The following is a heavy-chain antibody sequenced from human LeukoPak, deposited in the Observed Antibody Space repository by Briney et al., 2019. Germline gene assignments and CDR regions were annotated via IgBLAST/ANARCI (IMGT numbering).Heavy chain of an antibody. D-gene: IGHD3-10*01. CDR3: TTAPSGVDY. V-gene: IGHV3-15*01. Sequence: NTGGSLRLSCAASGLTFSNAWMCWVRQAPGKGLEWVGRIKSKIDGGTTDYAAPVKGRFTISRDDSKNTLYLQMNSLKTEDTAVYYCTTAPSGVDYWGQGTLVTVSS. CDR2: IKSKIDGGTT. CDR1: GLTFSNAW. J-gene: IGHJ4*02.